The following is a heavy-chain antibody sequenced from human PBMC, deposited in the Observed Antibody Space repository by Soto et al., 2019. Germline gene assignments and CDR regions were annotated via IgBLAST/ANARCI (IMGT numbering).Heavy chain of an antibody. Sequence: GGSLRLSCAASGVDFSSEVMCWVRQAPGKGLEWVSSISGSGRTIYHADSMRGRFAISRDNSKNSLYLQLNDLRVDDTAVYYCAKVGPSYYYGMDVWGQGTTVTVSS. CDR2: ISGSGRTI. CDR1: GVDFSSEV. V-gene: IGHV3-23*01. CDR3: AKVGPSYYYGMDV. D-gene: IGHD1-26*01. J-gene: IGHJ6*02.